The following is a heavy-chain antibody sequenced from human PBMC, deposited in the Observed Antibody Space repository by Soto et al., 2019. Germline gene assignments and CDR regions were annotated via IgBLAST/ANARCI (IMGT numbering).Heavy chain of an antibody. CDR3: AKDISQYYDSSGNDY. Sequence: PGGSLRLSCAASGFTFDDYAMHWVRQAPGKGLEWVSGISWNSGSIGYADSVKGRFTISRDNAKNSLYLQMNSLGAEDTALYYCAKDISQYYDSSGNDYWGQGTLDTVSS. CDR2: ISWNSGSI. CDR1: GFTFDDYA. V-gene: IGHV3-9*01. J-gene: IGHJ4*02. D-gene: IGHD3-22*01.